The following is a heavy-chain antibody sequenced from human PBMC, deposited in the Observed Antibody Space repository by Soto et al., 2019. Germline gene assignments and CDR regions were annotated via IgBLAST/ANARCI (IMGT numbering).Heavy chain of an antibody. CDR3: ARVRVGVPAAIGGKEYYYYVTAF. D-gene: IGHD2-2*01. J-gene: IGHJ6*04. CDR1: ELHLISYA. Sequence: SVSLPGSSSELHLISYAMSWPGQAPGEGLEWVSVISGSGGSTYYADSVKGRFTISRDNSKNTLYLQMNSLRAEDTAVYYCARVRVGVPAAIGGKEYYYYVTAFWGKGTTVTVSS. V-gene: IGHV3-23*01. CDR2: ISGSGGST.